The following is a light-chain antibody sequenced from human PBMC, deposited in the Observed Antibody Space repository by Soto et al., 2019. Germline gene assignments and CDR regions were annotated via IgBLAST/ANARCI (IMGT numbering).Light chain of an antibody. CDR1: NIGSRS. Sequence: SSVLTQPPSVSVAPGQTARITCGGNNIGSRSVHWYQQNPGQAPALVVYDDSDRPSGIPERFSGSNSGNTATLTISRVEAGDEADYYCQVWDGSSDHPVFGGGTKLTVL. CDR3: QVWDGSSDHPV. V-gene: IGLV3-21*02. J-gene: IGLJ2*01. CDR2: DDS.